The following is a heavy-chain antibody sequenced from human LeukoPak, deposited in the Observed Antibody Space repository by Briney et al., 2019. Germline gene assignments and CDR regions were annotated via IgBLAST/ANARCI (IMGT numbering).Heavy chain of an antibody. D-gene: IGHD4-23*01. CDR1: GYTFSSYG. V-gene: IGHV1-18*01. Sequence: ASVKVSCKASGYTFSSYGISWVRQAPGQGLEWVGWISAYNGNTNYTQKLHGRVTMTTDTSTSTAYMERWSLRSDDKAASYCARDRVPVVRTYFYYGMDVWGQGTTVTVS. J-gene: IGHJ6*02. CDR3: ARDRVPVVRTYFYYGMDV. CDR2: ISAYNGNT.